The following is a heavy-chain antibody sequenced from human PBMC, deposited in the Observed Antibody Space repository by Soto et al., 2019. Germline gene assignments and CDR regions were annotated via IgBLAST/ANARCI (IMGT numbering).Heavy chain of an antibody. D-gene: IGHD2-15*01. V-gene: IGHV3-15*01. Sequence: PGGSLRLSCAASGFTFSNAWMSWVRQAPGKGLEWVGRIKSKTDGGTTDYAAPVKGGFTISREDSKNTLYLQMNSLKTEDTAVYYCTTGGNPFNYYYYGMDVWGQGTTVTVSS. CDR3: TTGGNPFNYYYYGMDV. CDR1: GFTFSNAW. CDR2: IKSKTDGGTT. J-gene: IGHJ6*02.